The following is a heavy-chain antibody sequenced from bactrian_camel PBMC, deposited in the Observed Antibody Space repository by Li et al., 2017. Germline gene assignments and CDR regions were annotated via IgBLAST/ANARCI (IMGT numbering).Heavy chain of an antibody. CDR1: ESAYAIVGRCM. D-gene: IGHD1*01. J-gene: IGHJ4*01. V-gene: IGHV3S55*01. Sequence: HVQLVESGGGLVQAGGSLRLSCAASESAYAIVGRCMMGWYRQAPGKEREFVSSIGPDGTTAYADSAKGRFTISRDNAQNTLYLQMNGLKVEDTAVYYCAARGGHVCAGGPPDIWLFWGQGTQVTVS. CDR2: IGPDGTT. CDR3: AARGGHVCAGGPPDIWLF.